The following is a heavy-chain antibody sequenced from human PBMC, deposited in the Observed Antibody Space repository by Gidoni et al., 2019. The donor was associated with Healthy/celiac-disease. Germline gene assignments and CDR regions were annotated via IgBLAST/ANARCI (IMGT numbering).Heavy chain of an antibody. D-gene: IGHD2-2*01. V-gene: IGHV4-59*08. CDR2: IYYRGST. CDR3: ARLDVVVPAAMRGGGNWFDP. CDR1: GGSISSYY. J-gene: IGHJ5*02. Sequence: QVQLQESGPGLVKPSETLSLTCTVSGGSISSYYWSWIRQPPGKGLEWIGYIYYRGSTNYNPSRKIRVTISVDTSKNQFSLKLSSVTAADTAVYYCARLDVVVPAAMRGGGNWFDPWGQGTLVTVSS.